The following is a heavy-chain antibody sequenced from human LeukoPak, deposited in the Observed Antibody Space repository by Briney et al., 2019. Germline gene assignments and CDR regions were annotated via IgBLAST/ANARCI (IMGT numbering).Heavy chain of an antibody. V-gene: IGHV4-39*07. CDR3: AREGGIAAAGKEGYYFDY. CDR1: GGSISSSSYY. D-gene: IGHD6-13*01. Sequence: PSETLSLTCTVSGGSISSSSYYWGWIRQPPGKGLEWIGSIYYSGSTNYNPSLKSRVTISVDTSKNQFSLKLSSVTAADTAVYYCAREGGIAAAGKEGYYFDYWGQGTLVTVSS. J-gene: IGHJ4*02. CDR2: IYYSGST.